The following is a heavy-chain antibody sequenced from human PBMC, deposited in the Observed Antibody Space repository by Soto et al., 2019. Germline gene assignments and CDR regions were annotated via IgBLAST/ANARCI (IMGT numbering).Heavy chain of an antibody. J-gene: IGHJ5*02. Sequence: LSLTCTVSGGSISSSSYYWGWIRQPPGKGLEWIGSIYYSGSTYYNPSLKSRVTISVDTSKNQFSLKLSSVTAADTAVYYCARHPVYCTNGVCLYNWFDPWGQGPLVTVSS. V-gene: IGHV4-39*01. CDR1: GGSISSSSYY. CDR3: ARHPVYCTNGVCLYNWFDP. CDR2: IYYSGST. D-gene: IGHD2-8*01.